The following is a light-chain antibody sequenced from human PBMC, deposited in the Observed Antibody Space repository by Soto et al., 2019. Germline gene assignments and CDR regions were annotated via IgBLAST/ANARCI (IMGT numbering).Light chain of an antibody. CDR2: EVS. V-gene: IGLV2-8*01. J-gene: IGLJ1*01. CDR1: SSDVGKYDY. Sequence: LRQPRSACGSPGQSVAISCTGTSSDVGKYDYVSWFQHHPGKAPKLIIYEVSKRPSGVPDRFSGSKSGSTASLTVSGLQTEDEADYYCNSYVAGSHVFGTGTKVTAL. CDR3: NSYVAGSHV.